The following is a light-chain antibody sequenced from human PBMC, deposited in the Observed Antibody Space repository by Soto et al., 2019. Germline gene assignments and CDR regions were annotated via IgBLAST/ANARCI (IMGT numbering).Light chain of an antibody. CDR2: PAS. CDR3: QHYKSSPRFT. CDR1: QSINNLY. Sequence: EIVLTQSPGTLPLSPGERATLSCRASQSINNLYLAWYQQKPGQAPRLLIYPASRRATSIPYRFSGSVSGTDFSLTSSRLEPGDFAVYYCQHYKSSPRFTVCPGTKGDIK. J-gene: IGKJ3*01. V-gene: IGKV3-20*01.